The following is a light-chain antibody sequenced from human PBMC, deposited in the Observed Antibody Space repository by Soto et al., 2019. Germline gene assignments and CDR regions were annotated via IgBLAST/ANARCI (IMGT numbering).Light chain of an antibody. Sequence: DIQMTQSPSTLSASVGDRVTITCRASKNINTWVAWYQQKPGKAPKLLIYKASTLKSGVPSRFSGSGSGTEFTLTISSLQPDDFATYYCQQYNSYSEAFGQGTKVDIK. CDR3: QQYNSYSEA. CDR1: KNINTW. V-gene: IGKV1-5*03. CDR2: KAS. J-gene: IGKJ1*01.